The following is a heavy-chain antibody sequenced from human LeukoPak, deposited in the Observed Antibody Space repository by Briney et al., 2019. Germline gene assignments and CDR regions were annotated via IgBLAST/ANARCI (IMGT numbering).Heavy chain of an antibody. CDR2: INTDGSST. J-gene: IGHJ4*02. CDR3: ARDAVTEGLDY. Sequence: GGSLRLSCAASGFTFSSYWMHWVRQAPGKGLVWVSRINTDGSSTSYADSVKGRFTISRDNAKNTLYLQMNSLRAEDTAVYYCARDAVTEGLDYWGQGTLVTVSS. V-gene: IGHV3-74*01. CDR1: GFTFSSYW. D-gene: IGHD4-17*01.